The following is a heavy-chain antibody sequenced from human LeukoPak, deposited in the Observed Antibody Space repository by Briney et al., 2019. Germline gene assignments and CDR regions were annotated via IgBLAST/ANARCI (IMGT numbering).Heavy chain of an antibody. J-gene: IGHJ6*03. CDR3: ATLYHDQSWWRYYDYYMDV. V-gene: IGHV3-30*02. Sequence: GGSLRLSCAASGFTFSSYGMHWVRQAPGKGLEWVAFIRYDGSNKYYADSVKGRFTISRDNSKNTLYLQMNSLRAEDTAVYYCATLYHDQSWWRYYDYYMDVWGKGTPVTVSS. CDR2: IRYDGSNK. D-gene: IGHD2-15*01. CDR1: GFTFSSYG.